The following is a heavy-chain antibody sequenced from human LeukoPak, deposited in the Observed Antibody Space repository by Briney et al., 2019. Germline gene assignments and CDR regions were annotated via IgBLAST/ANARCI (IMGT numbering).Heavy chain of an antibody. J-gene: IGHJ4*02. CDR1: GFTFNTYT. CDR3: ARDGSYYGQYYFDY. D-gene: IGHD1-26*01. Sequence: GGSLRLSCAASGFTFNTYTMSWVRQAPGKGLEWVSSISSSNSYIYYADSLKGRFTVSRDNAKSSLYLQMNSLTVEDTAVYYCARDGSYYGQYYFDYWGQGILVTVSS. CDR2: ISSSNSYI. V-gene: IGHV3-21*06.